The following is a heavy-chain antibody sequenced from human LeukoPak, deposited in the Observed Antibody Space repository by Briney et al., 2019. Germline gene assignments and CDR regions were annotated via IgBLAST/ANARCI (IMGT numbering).Heavy chain of an antibody. Sequence: SETLSLTRTVSGGSMTTDYWNWIRLPAGKGLEWIGRIYTSESTNYNPSLKSRVTISVDKSKNRFSLKLSSVTAADTAVYYCARESPYSSSYYYYYMDVWGKGTTVTVSS. D-gene: IGHD6-13*01. CDR1: GGSMTTDY. CDR3: ARESPYSSSYYYYYMDV. J-gene: IGHJ6*03. CDR2: IYTSEST. V-gene: IGHV4-4*07.